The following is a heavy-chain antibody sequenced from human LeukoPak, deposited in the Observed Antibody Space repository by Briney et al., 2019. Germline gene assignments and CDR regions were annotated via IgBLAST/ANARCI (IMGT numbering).Heavy chain of an antibody. V-gene: IGHV4-34*01. CDR3: ARDRQWLVDSFDH. CDR1: GGSFSGYY. D-gene: IGHD6-19*01. J-gene: IGHJ4*02. CDR2: INHSGST. Sequence: SETLSLTCAVYGGSFSGYYWSWIRQPPGKGLDWIGEINHSGSTNYNPSLKSRVTISVDTSKNQFSLKLSSVTAADTAVYYCARDRQWLVDSFDHWGQGTLVTVSS.